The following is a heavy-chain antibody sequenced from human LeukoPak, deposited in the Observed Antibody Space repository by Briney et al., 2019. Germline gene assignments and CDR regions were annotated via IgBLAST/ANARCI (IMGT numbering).Heavy chain of an antibody. D-gene: IGHD3-16*02. V-gene: IGHV1-8*01. CDR2: MNPNSGGR. CDR3: ARGLRSDY. Sequence: ASVKVSCKASGYIFSNYDINWVRQAPGHGLEWMGWMNPNSGGRVYAQEFQGRVTMTRNSSINTAYMELTSLRSDDRAVYYCARGLRSDYWGQGTLVTVSS. J-gene: IGHJ4*02. CDR1: GYIFSNYD.